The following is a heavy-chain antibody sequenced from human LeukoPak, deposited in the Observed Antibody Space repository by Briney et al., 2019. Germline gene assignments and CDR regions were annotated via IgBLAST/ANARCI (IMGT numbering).Heavy chain of an antibody. Sequence: GGSLRLSCAASGFTFSNAWMSWVRQAPGKGLEWVSAISGSGGSTYYEDSVKGRFTISRDNSKNTLYLQMNSLRAEDTAVYYCAKDVLLWLGESHDAFDIWGQGTMVTVSS. CDR2: ISGSGGST. CDR1: GFTFSNAW. D-gene: IGHD3-10*01. CDR3: AKDVLLWLGESHDAFDI. V-gene: IGHV3-23*01. J-gene: IGHJ3*02.